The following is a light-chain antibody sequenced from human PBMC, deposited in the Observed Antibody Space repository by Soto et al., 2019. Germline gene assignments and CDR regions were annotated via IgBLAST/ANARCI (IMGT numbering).Light chain of an antibody. V-gene: IGKV1-39*01. CDR2: AAS. CDR1: QSISSY. J-gene: IGKJ4*01. Sequence: DIQMTQSPSSLSASVGDRVTITCRASQSISSYLNWYQQKPGKAPKLLIYAASSLQTGVPSRFSGSESGTDFTLTISSLQPEDFATYYCQQVNNYPLTLGGGTKVDIK. CDR3: QQVNNYPLT.